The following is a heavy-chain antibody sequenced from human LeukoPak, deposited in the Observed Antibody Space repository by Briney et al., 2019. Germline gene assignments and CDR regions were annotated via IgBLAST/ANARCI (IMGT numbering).Heavy chain of an antibody. CDR2: IRADGGRT. Sequence: GGSLRLSCAASGFTFGDYAMHWVRQAPGKGLEWVSLIRADGGRTYYADSVNGRFTISRDNSKNSLYLQMNSLRTDDTALYYCATWAFYHGLDVWGQGSTVSVSS. CDR3: ATWAFYHGLDV. CDR1: GFTFGDYA. D-gene: IGHD2/OR15-2a*01. V-gene: IGHV3-43*02. J-gene: IGHJ6*02.